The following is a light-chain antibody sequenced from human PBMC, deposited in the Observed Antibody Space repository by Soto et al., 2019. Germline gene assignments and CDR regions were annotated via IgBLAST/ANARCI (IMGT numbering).Light chain of an antibody. Sequence: ELVLTQSPGTLSLSLGERATLSCRAGQTVSNNYLAWYQHKPGQAPRLLIYGASTRATGITDRFSGSGSGTDFTLTISRLEPEDFAVYYCQQYGGSPPATFGQGTKVEIK. CDR3: QQYGGSPPAT. CDR2: GAS. CDR1: QTVSNNY. J-gene: IGKJ1*01. V-gene: IGKV3-20*01.